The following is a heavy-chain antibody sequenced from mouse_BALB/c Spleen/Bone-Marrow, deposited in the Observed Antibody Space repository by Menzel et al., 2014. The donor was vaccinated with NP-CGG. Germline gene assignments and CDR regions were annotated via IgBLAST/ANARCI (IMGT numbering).Heavy chain of an antibody. CDR3: ARSIEYRPLTY. V-gene: IGHV1-39*01. CDR1: GYSLTGYN. CDR2: IDPYYGGI. J-gene: IGHJ3*01. Sequence: VQLQQSGPELEKPGASVKISCKASGYSLTGYNMNWVKQTNGKSLEWIGNIDPYYGGISYNQKFKDKATLTVDKSSSTAYMQLKSLTSEDSAVYYCARSIEYRPLTYWGQGTLVTVSA. D-gene: IGHD2-14*01.